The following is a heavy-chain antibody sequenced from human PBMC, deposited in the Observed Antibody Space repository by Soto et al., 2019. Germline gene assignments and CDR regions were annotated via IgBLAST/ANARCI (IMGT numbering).Heavy chain of an antibody. V-gene: IGHV3-11*01. Sequence: QVQLVESGGGLVKPGGSLRLSCAASGFTFSDYYMSWIRQAPGKGLEWVSDISSSGSTIYYADSVKGRFTISRDNGKKSLYLQMNSLRAEDTAVYFCARDGYYDFWSGPVYYFDYWCQGILVTVSS. D-gene: IGHD3-3*01. CDR1: GFTFSDYY. CDR3: ARDGYYDFWSGPVYYFDY. J-gene: IGHJ4*02. CDR2: ISSSGSTI.